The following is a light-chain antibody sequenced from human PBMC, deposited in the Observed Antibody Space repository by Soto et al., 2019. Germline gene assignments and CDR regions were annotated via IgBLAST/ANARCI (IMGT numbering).Light chain of an antibody. CDR3: QQTYSTPWT. J-gene: IGKJ1*01. CDR2: DAS. Sequence: DIQMTQSPSTLSASVGDRVTITCRASQRSSSLLAWYQQKPGKAPKLLIFDASSLESGTPSRFSGRRSGTQFTLTISSLQPEDIASYYCQQTYSTPWTFGQGTKVDIK. V-gene: IGKV1-5*01. CDR1: QRSSSL.